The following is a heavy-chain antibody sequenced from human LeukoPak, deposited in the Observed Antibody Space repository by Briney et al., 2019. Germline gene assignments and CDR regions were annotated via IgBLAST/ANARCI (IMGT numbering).Heavy chain of an antibody. D-gene: IGHD1-26*01. V-gene: IGHV3-23*01. CDR3: ARDSDESDIVGATLDF. CDR1: GFTFSTYA. CDR2: ISGRGDTT. Sequence: PGGSLRPSCAASGFTFSTYAMNWVRQAPGKGLEWVSEISGRGDTTYYADSVRGRFTISRDNSKKTLYLQMKSLRADDTAVYYCARDSDESDIVGATLDFWGQGALVTVSS. J-gene: IGHJ4*02.